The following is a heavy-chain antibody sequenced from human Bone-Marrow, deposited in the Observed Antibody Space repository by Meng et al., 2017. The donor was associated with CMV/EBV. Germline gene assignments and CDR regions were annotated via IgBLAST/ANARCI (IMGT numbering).Heavy chain of an antibody. D-gene: IGHD4-11*01. Sequence: ASVKVSCKASGYTFTGYYMHWVRQAPGQGLEWMGWINPNSGGTNYAQKFQGRVTMTRDTSISTAYMELSSLRSEDTAVYYCARVKEGVTTGAPGWFDPWGQGTLVTVSS. CDR1: GYTFTGYY. J-gene: IGHJ5*02. V-gene: IGHV1-2*02. CDR3: ARVKEGVTTGAPGWFDP. CDR2: INPNSGGT.